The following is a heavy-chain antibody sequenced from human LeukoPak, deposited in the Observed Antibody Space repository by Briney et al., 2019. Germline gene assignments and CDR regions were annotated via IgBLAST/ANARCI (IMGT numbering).Heavy chain of an antibody. D-gene: IGHD6-13*01. J-gene: IGHJ4*02. CDR2: INSDGINT. Sequence: PGGSLRLSCAASGFTFSNYWMHWVRQAPGKGLVWVSRINSDGINTSYADSVKGRFTISRDNAKNTLNLQMNSLRAEDTAVYYCAVIAAAGKDYWGRGTLVTVSS. CDR3: AVIAAAGKDY. V-gene: IGHV3-74*01. CDR1: GFTFSNYW.